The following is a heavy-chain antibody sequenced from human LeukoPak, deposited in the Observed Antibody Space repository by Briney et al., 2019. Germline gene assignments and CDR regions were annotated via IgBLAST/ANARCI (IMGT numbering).Heavy chain of an antibody. J-gene: IGHJ4*02. V-gene: IGHV3-48*03. CDR2: IDYDGGSG. Sequence: GGSLRLSCAASGYTFSSYEMNWVRKAPGKGLEWVSSIDYDGGSGYYADSVKGRFNISRDNARNSVYLQMDSLRPEDTAMYYCAKAFTKSGSYWDYFDLWGLGTLVTVSS. D-gene: IGHD1-26*01. CDR1: GYTFSSYE. CDR3: AKAFTKSGSYWDYFDL.